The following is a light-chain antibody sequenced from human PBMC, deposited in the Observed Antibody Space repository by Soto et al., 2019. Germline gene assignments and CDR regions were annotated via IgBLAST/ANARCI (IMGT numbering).Light chain of an antibody. V-gene: IGKV1-33*01. CDR2: DAS. Sequence: DLQMTQCPSSLSASVGHRLTITCQASQDISTYFNWYQQQPAKAPKLLMSDASKLEPGVASRFSGSGSGTHFTFIITGLHPEDIATYYCQQYDNLRTFGQGTKVDIK. J-gene: IGKJ2*01. CDR3: QQYDNLRT. CDR1: QDISTY.